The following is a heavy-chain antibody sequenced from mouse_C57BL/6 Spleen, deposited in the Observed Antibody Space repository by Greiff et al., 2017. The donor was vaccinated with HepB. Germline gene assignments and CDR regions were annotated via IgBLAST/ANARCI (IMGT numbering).Heavy chain of an antibody. J-gene: IGHJ1*03. CDR3: TRYGSYWYFDV. CDR2: IDPETGGT. Sequence: QVQLKQSGAELVRPGASVTLSCKASGYTFTDYEMHWVKQTPVHGLEWIGAIDPETGGTAYNQKFKGKAILTADKSSSTAYMELRSLTSEDSAIYYCTRYGSYWYFDVWGTGTTVTVSS. CDR1: GYTFTDYE. D-gene: IGHD1-1*02. V-gene: IGHV1-15*01.